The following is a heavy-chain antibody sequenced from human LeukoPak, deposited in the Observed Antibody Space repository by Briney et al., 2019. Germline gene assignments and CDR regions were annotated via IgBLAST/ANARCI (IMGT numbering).Heavy chain of an antibody. CDR3: ARDKEQWLVHGDFDY. CDR2: ISAYNGNT. Sequence: ASVKVSCKASGCTFTSYGISWVRQAPGQGLEWMGWISAYNGNTNYAQKLQGRVTMTTDTSTSTAYMELRSLRSDDTAVYYCARDKEQWLVHGDFDYWGQGTLVTVSS. J-gene: IGHJ4*02. CDR1: GCTFTSYG. V-gene: IGHV1-18*01. D-gene: IGHD6-19*01.